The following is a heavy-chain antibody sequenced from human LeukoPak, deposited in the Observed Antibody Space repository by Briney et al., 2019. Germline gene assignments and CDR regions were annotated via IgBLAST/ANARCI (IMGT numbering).Heavy chain of an antibody. Sequence: GGSLRLSCAASGFTFSSYGMHWVRQAPGKGLEWVAVIWYDGSNKYYADSVKGRFTISRDNSKNTLYLQMNSLRAEDTAVYYCAKDKPLTYEGADYWGQGTLVTVSS. CDR2: IWYDGSNK. D-gene: IGHD3-16*01. J-gene: IGHJ4*02. CDR1: GFTFSSYG. CDR3: AKDKPLTYEGADY. V-gene: IGHV3-30*02.